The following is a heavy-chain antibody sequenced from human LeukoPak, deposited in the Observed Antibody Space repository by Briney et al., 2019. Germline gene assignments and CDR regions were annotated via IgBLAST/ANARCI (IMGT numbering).Heavy chain of an antibody. CDR3: ATYCGGDCYGVDY. Sequence: ASVKVSCKASGYTFTGYYMHWVRQAPGQGLEWMGWISPNSGGTNYAQKFQGRVTMTRDTSISTAYMELSRLRSDDTAVYYCATYCGGDCYGVDYWGQGTLVTVSS. V-gene: IGHV1-2*02. CDR2: ISPNSGGT. J-gene: IGHJ4*02. CDR1: GYTFTGYY. D-gene: IGHD2-21*01.